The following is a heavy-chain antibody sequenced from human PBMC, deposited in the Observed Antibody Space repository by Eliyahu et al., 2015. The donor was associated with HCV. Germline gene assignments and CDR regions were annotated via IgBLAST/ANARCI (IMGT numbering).Heavy chain of an antibody. CDR2: IYPGDSDA. Sequence: EVQLVQSGAEVRKPGESLKIXCKGSGYSXTXYWXGWVRQVPGEGLEWMGIIYPGDSDARYSPSFQGQVTISADKSISTAYLQWSSLKASDTAMYYCARSSVAATPTFDYWGQGTLVTVSS. CDR3: ARSSVAATPTFDY. V-gene: IGHV5-51*01. J-gene: IGHJ4*02. D-gene: IGHD2-15*01. CDR1: GYSXTXYW.